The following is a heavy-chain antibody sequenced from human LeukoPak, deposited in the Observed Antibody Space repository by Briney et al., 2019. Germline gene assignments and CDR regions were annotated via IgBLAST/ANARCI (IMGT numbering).Heavy chain of an antibody. CDR2: IYHSGST. J-gene: IGHJ4*02. CDR3: GRGSVIS. V-gene: IGHV4-38-2*02. CDR1: GYSISSGYY. Sequence: SATLSLTCTLSGYSISSGYYWGWIRQPPGKGLEWIGSIYHSGSTYYNPSLKSRVTISVDTSKNQFSLKLSSVTAADTAVYYCGRGSVISWGQGTLVTVSS. D-gene: IGHD2-21*01.